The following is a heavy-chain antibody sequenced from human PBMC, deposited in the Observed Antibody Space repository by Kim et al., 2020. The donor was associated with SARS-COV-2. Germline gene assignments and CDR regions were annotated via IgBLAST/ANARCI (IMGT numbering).Heavy chain of an antibody. CDR2: IKEDGSKK. CDR1: GFSFNIYW. CDR3: AREWDF. V-gene: IGHV3-7*03. D-gene: IGHD1-26*01. J-gene: IGHJ4*02. Sequence: GGSLRLSCAASGFSFNIYWMTWVRQAPGKGLEWVANIKEDGSKKHYVDSVKGRFTISRDNAKKSVYLQMNSLRADDTAVYFCAREWDFWGQGTLLTVSS.